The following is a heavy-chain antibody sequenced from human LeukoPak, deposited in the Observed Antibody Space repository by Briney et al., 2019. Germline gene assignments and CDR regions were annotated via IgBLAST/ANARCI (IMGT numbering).Heavy chain of an antibody. V-gene: IGHV3-23*01. Sequence: GSLSLSCAASGFAFSSYAMSWVGRAPGKGGGWVAAIIGSGGDTYYTGSVKGRVTISRDNSKSTLYLQMNSLRAEDTAVYYCAKRLPTGAGGGFQHWGQGALVTVSS. CDR3: AKRLPTGAGGGFQH. CDR2: IIGSGGDT. CDR1: GFAFSSYA. J-gene: IGHJ1*01. D-gene: IGHD4-11*01.